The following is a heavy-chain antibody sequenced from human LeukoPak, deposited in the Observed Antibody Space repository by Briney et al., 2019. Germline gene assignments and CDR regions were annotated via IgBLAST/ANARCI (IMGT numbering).Heavy chain of an antibody. Sequence: PGGSLRLSCAASGFIFSGSPMHWVRQASGKGLEWVGRIRSKANSYATAYAASVNGRFTISRDDSKNTAYLQMSSLKTEDTAVYYCTRQSGDDSGDYFDYWGQGTLVTVSS. D-gene: IGHD4-17*01. CDR2: IRSKANSYAT. V-gene: IGHV3-73*01. J-gene: IGHJ4*02. CDR1: GFIFSGSP. CDR3: TRQSGDDSGDYFDY.